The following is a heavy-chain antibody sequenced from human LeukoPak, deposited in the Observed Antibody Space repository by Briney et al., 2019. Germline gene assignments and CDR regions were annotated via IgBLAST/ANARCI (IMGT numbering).Heavy chain of an antibody. D-gene: IGHD5-12*01. CDR2: IIPIFGTA. V-gene: IGHV1-69*06. CDR1: GYTLTELS. Sequence: SVKVSCKVSGYTLTELSMHWVRQAPGKGLEWMGGIIPIFGTANYAQKFQGRVTITADKSTSTAYMELSSLRSEDTAVYYCALQPGGYSGYDLNPAYFDYWGQGTLVTVSS. J-gene: IGHJ4*02. CDR3: ALQPGGYSGYDLNPAYFDY.